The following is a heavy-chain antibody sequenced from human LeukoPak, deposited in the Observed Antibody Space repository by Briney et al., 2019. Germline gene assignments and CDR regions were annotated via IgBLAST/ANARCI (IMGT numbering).Heavy chain of an antibody. J-gene: IGHJ3*01. V-gene: IGHV4-59*12. CDR1: GGSISSYY. CDR2: IYYSGST. Sequence: SETLSLTCTVSGGSISSYYWSWIRLPPGKGLEWIGYIYYSGSTDYNPSLKSRVTISVDTSKNQFSLKLSSVTAADTAVYYCARGLRGRTSHWGQATMVTVSS. CDR3: ARGLRGRTSH. D-gene: IGHD1-14*01.